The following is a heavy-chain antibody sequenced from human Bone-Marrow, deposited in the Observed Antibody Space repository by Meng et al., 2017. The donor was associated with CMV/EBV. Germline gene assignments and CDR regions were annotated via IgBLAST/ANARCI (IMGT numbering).Heavy chain of an antibody. CDR2: IRYDGSNK. D-gene: IGHD2-2*02. V-gene: IGHV3-30*02. Sequence: GESLKISCAASGFTFSSYGMHWVRQAPGKGLEWVAFIRYDGSNKYYADSVKGRFTISRDNSKNTLYLQMNSLRAEDTAVYYCARAVPAAIREEKYYYYNGMDVWGQGTTVTVSS. CDR1: GFTFSSYG. J-gene: IGHJ6*02. CDR3: ARAVPAAIREEKYYYYNGMDV.